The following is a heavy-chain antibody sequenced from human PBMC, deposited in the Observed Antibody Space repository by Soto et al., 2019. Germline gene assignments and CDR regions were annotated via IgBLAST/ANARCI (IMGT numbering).Heavy chain of an antibody. CDR3: ARGTPGKYFDY. CDR2: IGTAGDT. V-gene: IGHV3-13*01. Sequence: PGGSLRLSCAASGFTFSSCDMHWVRQATGKGLEWVSAIGTAGDTYYPGSVKGRFTISRENAKNSLYLQMNSLRAGDTAVYYCARGTPGKYFDYWGQGTLVTVSS. CDR1: GFTFSSCD. J-gene: IGHJ4*02.